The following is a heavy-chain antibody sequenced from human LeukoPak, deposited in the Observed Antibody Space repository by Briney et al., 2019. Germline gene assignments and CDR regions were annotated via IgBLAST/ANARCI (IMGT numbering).Heavy chain of an antibody. CDR3: ARGGMVATF. CDR2: ISGSGGST. V-gene: IGHV3-23*01. Sequence: GGSLRLSCAASGFTFSSYAMSWVRQAPGKGLEWVSAISGSGGSTYYADSVKGRFTISRDNAKNSLYLQMNSLRAEDTAVYYCARGGMVATFWGQGTLVTVSS. CDR1: GFTFSSYA. J-gene: IGHJ4*02. D-gene: IGHD5-12*01.